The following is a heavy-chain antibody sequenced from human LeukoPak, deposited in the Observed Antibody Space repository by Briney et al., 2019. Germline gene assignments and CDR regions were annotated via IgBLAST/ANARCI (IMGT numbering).Heavy chain of an antibody. Sequence: PSETLSLTCAVSGDSIKLFYWSWIRQSPGKGLEWLGYIYDRDNSDYNPSIKSRITMSIDTSKNQYSLKLSSVTAADTAVYYCARGLRMAVTGMIWDTWGPGTPVTVSS. CDR3: ARGLRMAVTGMIWDT. V-gene: IGHV4-59*01. D-gene: IGHD6-19*01. CDR2: IYDRDNS. CDR1: GDSIKLFY. J-gene: IGHJ5*02.